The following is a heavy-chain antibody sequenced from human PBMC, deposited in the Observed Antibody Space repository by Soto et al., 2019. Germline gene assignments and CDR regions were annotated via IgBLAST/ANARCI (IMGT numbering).Heavy chain of an antibody. D-gene: IGHD5-18*01. Sequence: EVQLVESGGGLVQPGGSLRLSCAASGFTFSSYSMNWVRQAPGKGLEWVSYISSSSSTIYYADSVKGRFTISRDNAKNSLYLQMNSLRDVDTAVYYCARDSGSSYGPFDYWGQGTLVTVSS. V-gene: IGHV3-48*02. CDR3: ARDSGSSYGPFDY. CDR1: GFTFSSYS. J-gene: IGHJ4*02. CDR2: ISSSSSTI.